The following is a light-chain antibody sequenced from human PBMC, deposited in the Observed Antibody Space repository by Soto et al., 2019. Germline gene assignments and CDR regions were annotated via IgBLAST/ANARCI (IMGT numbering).Light chain of an antibody. CDR3: SSYTSSGTLVV. Sequence: QSALTQPASVSGSPGQSITISCTGTSSDVGGYKYVSWYQQHPGKAPKLMIYDVSNRPSGVSNRFSGSKSGNTASLTISGLQAEDEADYYCSSYTSSGTLVVFGGGTQLTVL. J-gene: IGLJ2*01. V-gene: IGLV2-14*03. CDR2: DVS. CDR1: SSDVGGYKY.